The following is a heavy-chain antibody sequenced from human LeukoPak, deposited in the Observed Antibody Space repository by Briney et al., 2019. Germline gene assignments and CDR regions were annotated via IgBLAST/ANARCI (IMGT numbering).Heavy chain of an antibody. J-gene: IGHJ5*02. CDR3: AKDRSETAAGPHWFDP. Sequence: GGSLRLSCAASGFTFSSSAMSWVRQAPGKGLEWVSTINDGGGTTHYVDSVKGRFTISRDNSKNTLYLQMNSLRAEDTARYFCAKDRSETAAGPHWFDPWGQGTLVTVSS. D-gene: IGHD6-13*01. CDR2: INDGGGTT. CDR1: GFTFSSSA. V-gene: IGHV3-23*01.